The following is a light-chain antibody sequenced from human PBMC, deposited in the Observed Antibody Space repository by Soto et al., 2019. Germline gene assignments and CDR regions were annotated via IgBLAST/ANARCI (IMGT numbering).Light chain of an antibody. V-gene: IGLV2-8*01. J-gene: IGLJ1*01. Sequence: QSALTQPPSASGSPGQSVTISYTETSSDVGGYNYVSWSQQHPGKAPKLMIFEVSKRPSGVPDRFSGSKSGNTASLTVSGLQAEDEAVYYCCSYAGSSSYVFGTGTKLTVL. CDR2: EVS. CDR3: CSYAGSSSYV. CDR1: SSDVGGYNY.